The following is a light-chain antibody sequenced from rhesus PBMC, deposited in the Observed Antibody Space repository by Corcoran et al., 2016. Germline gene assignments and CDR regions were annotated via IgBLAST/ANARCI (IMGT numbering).Light chain of an antibody. Sequence: DIQMTQSPSSLSASVGDTVTITYTASQVISNNLAWYQQNPGKVPKLLIYYPSTLQSGVTSRFSGSGAGTDFTRTISSLQPEDVAAYYGQHGYGTPVTFGGGTKIEIK. V-gene: IGKV1-25*01. J-gene: IGKJ4*01. CDR1: QVISNN. CDR3: QHGYGTPVT. CDR2: YPS.